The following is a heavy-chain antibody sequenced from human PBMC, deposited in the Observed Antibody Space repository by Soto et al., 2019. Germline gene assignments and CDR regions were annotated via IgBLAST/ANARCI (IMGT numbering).Heavy chain of an antibody. V-gene: IGHV3-33*01. D-gene: IGHD2-21*02. CDR1: GFIFSNYG. J-gene: IGHJ4*02. CDR3: ARGWGLTADY. Sequence: QVKLVESGGGVVQPGRSLRLSCAASGFIFSNYGMHWVRQAPGKGLEWVAVIWYDGSKKYYADSVKGRFTISRDNSKNTLFLQMDSLRAEDTALYYCARGWGLTADYWGQGTLVTVSS. CDR2: IWYDGSKK.